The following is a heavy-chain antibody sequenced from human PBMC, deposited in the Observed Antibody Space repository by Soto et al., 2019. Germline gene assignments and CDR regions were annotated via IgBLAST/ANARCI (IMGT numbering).Heavy chain of an antibody. V-gene: IGHV3-23*01. CDR1: GFTFSSYA. CDR2: ISVSGGST. Sequence: PGGSLRLSCAASGFTFSSYAMSWVRQAPGKGLEWVSAISVSGGSTYYADSVKGRFTISRDNSKNTLYLQMNSLRAEDTAVYYCAKDPGYCTNGVCFFDYWGQGTLVTVSS. J-gene: IGHJ4*02. D-gene: IGHD2-8*01. CDR3: AKDPGYCTNGVCFFDY.